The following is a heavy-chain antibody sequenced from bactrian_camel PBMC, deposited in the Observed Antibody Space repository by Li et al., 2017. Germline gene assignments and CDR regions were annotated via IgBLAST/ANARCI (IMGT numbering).Heavy chain of an antibody. CDR3: AAPRYCTSGTNF. Sequence: HVQLVEPGGGSVQAGGSLRLSCAASGYTVSSYCMGWFRQAPGKEREGLGAMDRYGPTSYADSVKGRFTNSKDNARNPLYLQMNSLQPEDTAMYYCAAPRYCTSGTNFWGQGTQVTVS. CDR1: GYTVSSYC. V-gene: IGHV3S26*01. J-gene: IGHJ4*01. CDR2: MDRYGPT. D-gene: IGHD7*01.